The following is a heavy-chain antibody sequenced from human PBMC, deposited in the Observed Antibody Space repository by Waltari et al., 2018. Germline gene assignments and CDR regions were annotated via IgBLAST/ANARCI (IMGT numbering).Heavy chain of an antibody. Sequence: QVQLVESGGGVVQPGRSLRLSCAASGFTFSSYGMHWVRQGPGKGLEWVAVISYDGSNKYYADSVKGRFTISRDNSKNTLYLQMNSLRAEDTAVYYCAKDVYYYGSGSYLDYWGQGTLVTVSS. V-gene: IGHV3-30*18. J-gene: IGHJ4*02. CDR2: ISYDGSNK. CDR3: AKDVYYYGSGSYLDY. CDR1: GFTFSSYG. D-gene: IGHD3-10*01.